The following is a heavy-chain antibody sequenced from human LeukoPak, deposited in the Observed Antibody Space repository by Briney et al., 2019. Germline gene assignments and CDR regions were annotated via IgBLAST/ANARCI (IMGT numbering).Heavy chain of an antibody. Sequence: GGSLRLSCTTSGFNFRAYWMAWVRQAPGKGLEWVANIKQDGSEKYYVDSVKGRFTISRDNAKNSLYLQMNSLRAEDTAVYYCARPRGITIFGVVIGAFDIWGQGTMVTVSS. D-gene: IGHD3-3*01. J-gene: IGHJ3*02. CDR2: IKQDGSEK. CDR3: ARPRGITIFGVVIGAFDI. V-gene: IGHV3-7*01. CDR1: GFNFRAYW.